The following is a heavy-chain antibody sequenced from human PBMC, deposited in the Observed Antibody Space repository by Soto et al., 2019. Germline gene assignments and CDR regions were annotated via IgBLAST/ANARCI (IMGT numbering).Heavy chain of an antibody. CDR1: VFTFSSYA. D-gene: IGHD2-2*01. J-gene: IGHJ4*02. Sequence: PWGALRLSGAAPVFTFSSYAMSWVRQAPGKGLEWVSLISDNGGSTYYADSVKGRFTISRDNSKNTLYLQMNTLRAEDTAVYYCAKAPLGYCTSTSCLYYFDSWGQGTLVTVSS. CDR2: ISDNGGST. V-gene: IGHV3-23*01. CDR3: AKAPLGYCTSTSCLYYFDS.